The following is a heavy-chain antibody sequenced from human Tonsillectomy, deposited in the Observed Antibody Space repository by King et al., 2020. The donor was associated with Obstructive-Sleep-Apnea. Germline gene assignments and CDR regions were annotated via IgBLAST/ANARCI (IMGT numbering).Heavy chain of an antibody. V-gene: IGHV3-7*03. D-gene: IGHD4-17*01. J-gene: IGHJ4*02. CDR1: GLTFNKFW. CDR2: IKEDGSEK. Sequence: VQLVESGGGLVQPGGSLRLSCSASGLTFNKFWMTWVRQAPGKGLEWVANIKEDGSEKYFVDSVRGRFTISRDNANNSLYLQMNRLRAEDTAVYYCASGDYVVGTLDYWGQGTLVTVSS. CDR3: ASGDYVVGTLDY.